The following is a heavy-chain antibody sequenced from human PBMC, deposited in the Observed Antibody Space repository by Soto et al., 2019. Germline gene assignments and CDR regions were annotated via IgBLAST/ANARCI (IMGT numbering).Heavy chain of an antibody. V-gene: IGHV3-30*18. J-gene: IGHJ6*02. D-gene: IGHD6-6*01. CDR1: GFTFRTYG. CDR2: ISNNGINK. CDR3: AKVIRADSTSSNFYYYSGLDV. Sequence: QVQLVESRGGAVQPGRSLRLSCAASGFTFRTYGMHWVRQAPGKGLEWLAIISNNGINKYYADSVKGRFTISRDNSRDTLFLQMNSLRGEDTAIYYCAKVIRADSTSSNFYYYSGLDVWGQGTTVTVS.